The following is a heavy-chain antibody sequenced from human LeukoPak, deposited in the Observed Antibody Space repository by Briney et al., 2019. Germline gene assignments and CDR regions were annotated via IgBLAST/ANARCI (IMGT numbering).Heavy chain of an antibody. CDR3: ARGASGVYTVATSWFDP. CDR2: INPNSGGT. CDR1: GYTFTGYY. V-gene: IGHV1-2*02. J-gene: IGHJ5*02. Sequence: ASVKVSCKASGYTFTGYYMHWVRQAPGQGLEWMGWINPNSGGTNYAQKFQGRVTMTRDTSISTAYMELSRLRSDDTAVYYCARGASGVYTVATSWFDPWGQGTLVTVSS. D-gene: IGHD5-12*01.